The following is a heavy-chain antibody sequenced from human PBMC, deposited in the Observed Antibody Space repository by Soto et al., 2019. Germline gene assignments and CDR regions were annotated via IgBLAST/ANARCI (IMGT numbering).Heavy chain of an antibody. CDR2: INAGNRNT. CDR1: GYTFTSYA. Sequence: ASVKVSCKASGYTFTSYAMHWVRQAPGQRLEWMGWINAGNRNTKYSQKFQGRVTITRDTSAGTAYMELSSLRSEDTAVYYCARGDDLHLGEAWGQGTLVTVSS. D-gene: IGHD3-16*01. CDR3: ARGDDLHLGEA. V-gene: IGHV1-3*01. J-gene: IGHJ5*02.